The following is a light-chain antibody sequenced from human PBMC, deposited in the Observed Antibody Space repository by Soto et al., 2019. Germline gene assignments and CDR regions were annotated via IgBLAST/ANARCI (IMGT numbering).Light chain of an antibody. CDR1: QGVGIT. CDR3: QQFYSTPTLS. CDR2: GAS. J-gene: IGKJ3*01. Sequence: EIVLTQSPATLSVSPGEGATLSCRASQGVGITLAWYQQKPGQTPRLLIYGASTRATGVPARFSGSGSGTDFTLTISSLQAEDVAVYYCQQFYSTPTLSFGPGTKVEIK. V-gene: IGKV3-15*01.